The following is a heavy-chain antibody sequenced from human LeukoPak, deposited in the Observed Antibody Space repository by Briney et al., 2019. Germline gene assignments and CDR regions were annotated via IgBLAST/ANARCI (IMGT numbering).Heavy chain of an antibody. V-gene: IGHV5-51*01. D-gene: IGHD6-13*01. CDR3: ARSPSGIAAAGFPFDY. Sequence: GESLKISCKGSGYSFTSYWIGWVRQMPGKGLEWMGIIYPGDSDTRYSPSFQGQVTISADKSISTAYLQWSSLKASDTAMYYCARSPSGIAAAGFPFDYWGQGTLVTVSS. CDR1: GYSFTSYW. J-gene: IGHJ4*02. CDR2: IYPGDSDT.